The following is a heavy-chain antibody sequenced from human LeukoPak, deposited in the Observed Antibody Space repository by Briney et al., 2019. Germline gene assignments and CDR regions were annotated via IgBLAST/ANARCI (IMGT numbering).Heavy chain of an antibody. D-gene: IGHD5-12*01. CDR3: ARQVATKGEWAFDI. CDR2: IYQSGHT. J-gene: IGHJ3*02. Sequence: PSETLSLTCSVSDYSIKNTYYWGWLRQPPGKGLEWIGSIYQSGHTYYNPSLKSRVTVSVDTSKNQFSLELKSVIAADTAEYYCARQVATKGEWAFDIWGQGTMVTVSS. V-gene: IGHV4-38-2*02. CDR1: DYSIKNTYY.